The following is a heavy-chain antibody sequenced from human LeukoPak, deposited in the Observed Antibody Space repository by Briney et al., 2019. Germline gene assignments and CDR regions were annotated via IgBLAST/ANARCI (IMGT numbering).Heavy chain of an antibody. J-gene: IGHJ5*02. D-gene: IGHD5-24*01. CDR3: ARDNSVRDEAWWFNP. V-gene: IGHV4-39*07. CDR1: GGSITSDAYY. Sequence: SETLSLTCTVSGGSITSDAYYWGWIRQPPGKGLEWIASVHYSGATYYNPSLKSRVTISVDTSKNHFSLKLSSVTAADTAVYYCARDNSVRDEAWWFNPWGQGTLVTVSS. CDR2: VHYSGAT.